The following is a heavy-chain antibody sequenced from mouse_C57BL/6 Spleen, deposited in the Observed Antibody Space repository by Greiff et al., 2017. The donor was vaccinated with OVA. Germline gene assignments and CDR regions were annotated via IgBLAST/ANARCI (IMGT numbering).Heavy chain of an antibody. J-gene: IGHJ2*01. Sequence: EVQVVESGGDLVQPGGSLKLSCAASGFTFSRYGMSWVRQTPDKRLEWVATISSGGSYNYYPDTVTGRFTISRDNAKNSLYLQMSSMQSEDTAMYYCARALYYNRVFFDYGGQGTTLTGSS. CDR3: ARALYYNRVFFDY. CDR1: GFTFSRYG. D-gene: IGHD2-12*01. CDR2: ISSGGSYN. V-gene: IGHV5-6*01.